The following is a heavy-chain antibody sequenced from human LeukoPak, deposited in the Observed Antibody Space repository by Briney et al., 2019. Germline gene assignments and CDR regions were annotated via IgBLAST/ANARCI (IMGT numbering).Heavy chain of an antibody. D-gene: IGHD1-7*01. CDR2: IYSGGST. Sequence: GGSLRLSCAASGFTVSGNYMTWVRQAPGKGLECVSVIYSGGSTYYADSVEGRFTISRDNSKNTLYLRTNSLRAEDTAVYYCAGCRWNYHYFEHWGQGTLVTVSS. CDR1: GFTVSGNY. V-gene: IGHV3-66*01. J-gene: IGHJ4*02. CDR3: AGCRWNYHYFEH.